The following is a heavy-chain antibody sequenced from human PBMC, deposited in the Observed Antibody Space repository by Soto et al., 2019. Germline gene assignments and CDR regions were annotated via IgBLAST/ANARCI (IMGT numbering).Heavy chain of an antibody. CDR1: GYTLTSYY. D-gene: IGHD3-9*01. CDR3: ARALLRYFDWILPYFDY. V-gene: IGHV1-46*01. J-gene: IGHJ4*02. Sequence: AASVKVSCKASGYTLTSYYMHWVRQAPGQGLEWVGIINPSGGSTSYAHKFQGRVTMTRDTSMSTVYMELSSLRSEDTAVYYCARALLRYFDWILPYFDYWGQGTLVTVSS. CDR2: INPSGGST.